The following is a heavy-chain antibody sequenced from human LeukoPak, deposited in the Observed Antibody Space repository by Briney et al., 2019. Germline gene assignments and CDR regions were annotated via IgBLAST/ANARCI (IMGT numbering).Heavy chain of an antibody. J-gene: IGHJ6*02. CDR3: ARENNFGSGMDV. Sequence: GGSLRLSCAASGFTFSSYGMHWVRQAPGKGLQWVSVIYSGGSTYYADSVKGRFTISRDNSKNTLYLQMNSLRAEDTAVYYCARENNFGSGMDVWGQGTTVTVSS. CDR1: GFTFSSYG. V-gene: IGHV3-53*01. CDR2: IYSGGST. D-gene: IGHD3-10*01.